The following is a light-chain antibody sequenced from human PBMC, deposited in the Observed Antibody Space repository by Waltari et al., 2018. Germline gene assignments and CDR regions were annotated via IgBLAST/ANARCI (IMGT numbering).Light chain of an antibody. CDR1: QSVGSSF. CDR2: GAS. V-gene: IGKV3-20*01. Sequence: EFVLTQSPGTLSLSPGETATLSCRASQSVGSSFLSWYQQKPGQAPKLLIYGASNRAAGIPDRFSGSGSGTDFTLTISRLESEDFAVYYCQQYGSSAPWTFGQGTKVEIK. J-gene: IGKJ1*01. CDR3: QQYGSSAPWT.